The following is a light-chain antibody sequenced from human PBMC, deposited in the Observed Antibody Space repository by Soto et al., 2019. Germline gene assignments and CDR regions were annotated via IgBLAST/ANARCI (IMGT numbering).Light chain of an antibody. J-gene: IGLJ1*01. CDR2: EVS. CDR3: SSYTSSRTIV. Sequence: QSVLTQPASVSGSPGQSITISCTGTSSDVGGYNYVSWYQQHPGKAPKLMIYEVSNRPSGVSNRFSGSKSGNTASLTISGLQAEDAADYYCSSYTSSRTIVFGTGTKVTVL. V-gene: IGLV2-14*01. CDR1: SSDVGGYNY.